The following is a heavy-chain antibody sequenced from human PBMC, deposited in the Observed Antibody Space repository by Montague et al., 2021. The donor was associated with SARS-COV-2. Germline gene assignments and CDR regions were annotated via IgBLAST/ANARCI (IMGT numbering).Heavy chain of an antibody. V-gene: IGHV4-39*01. Sequence: SETLSLTCTVSGGSISSSNYYWGWIRQSPGKGLEWIGSLFYSGSSFYNSSLKSRATISVDTSKNPFSLRLSYVTAADTAVYYCVAERVAVYYFDFWGQGTLVTVSS. CDR3: VAERVAVYYFDF. CDR2: LFYSGSS. D-gene: IGHD2-15*01. J-gene: IGHJ4*02. CDR1: GGSISSSNYY.